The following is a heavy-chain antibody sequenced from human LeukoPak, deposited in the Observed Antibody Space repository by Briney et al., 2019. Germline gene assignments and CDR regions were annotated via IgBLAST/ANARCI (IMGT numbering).Heavy chain of an antibody. Sequence: PSETLSLTCAVYGGSFSGYYWSWIRQPPGKGLEWIGEINHSGSTNYNPSLKSRVTISVDTSKNQFSLKLSSVTAADTAVYYCARGGYGSGNFLGYRDYWGQGTLVTVSS. V-gene: IGHV4-34*01. J-gene: IGHJ4*02. CDR1: GGSFSGYY. CDR3: ARGGYGSGNFLGYRDY. D-gene: IGHD3-10*01. CDR2: INHSGST.